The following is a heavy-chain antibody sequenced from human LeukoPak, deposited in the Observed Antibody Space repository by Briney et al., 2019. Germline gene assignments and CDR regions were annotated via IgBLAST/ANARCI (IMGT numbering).Heavy chain of an antibody. CDR3: ASPIQDSSSSYRVALGAFVI. CDR1: GFTFSSYA. Sequence: PGRSLRLSCAASGFTFSSYAMHWVRQAPGKGLEWVAVISYDGSNKYYADSVKGRFTISRDNSKNTLYLQMNSLRAEDTAVYYCASPIQDSSSSYRVALGAFVIWGQGTMVTVSS. D-gene: IGHD6-13*01. V-gene: IGHV3-30*14. CDR2: ISYDGSNK. J-gene: IGHJ3*02.